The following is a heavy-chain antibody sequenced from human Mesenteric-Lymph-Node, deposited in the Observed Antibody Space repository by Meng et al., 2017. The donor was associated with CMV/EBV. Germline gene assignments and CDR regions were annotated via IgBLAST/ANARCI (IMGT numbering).Heavy chain of an antibody. CDR1: GGSFSGYY. Sequence: QVPVQQWGAGLLKSSENLSRTCAVYGGSFSGYYWSWIRQPPGKGLEWIGEINHSGSTNYNPSLKSRVTISVDTSKNQFSLKLSSVTAADTAVYYCARHQRWLKSEGGFNYWGQGTMVTVSS. J-gene: IGHJ4*02. V-gene: IGHV4-34*01. CDR3: ARHQRWLKSEGGFNY. D-gene: IGHD5-12*01. CDR2: INHSGST.